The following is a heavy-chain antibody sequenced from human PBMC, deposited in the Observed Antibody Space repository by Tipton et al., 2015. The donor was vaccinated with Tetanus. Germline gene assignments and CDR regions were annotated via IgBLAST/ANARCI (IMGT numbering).Heavy chain of an antibody. CDR2: IYSGSTT. CDR1: GFTVTSTY. CDR3: ARAPFDFSDYFDL. Sequence: GSLRLSCAASGFTVTSTYMAWVRQTPGKRLEWVSSIYSGSTTYYRDSVRGRFTISRDSSKNSFHLQLNNLRDEDTAIYFCARAPFDFSDYFDLWGQGTPVTVSS. V-gene: IGHV3-53*01. D-gene: IGHD6-19*01. J-gene: IGHJ4*02.